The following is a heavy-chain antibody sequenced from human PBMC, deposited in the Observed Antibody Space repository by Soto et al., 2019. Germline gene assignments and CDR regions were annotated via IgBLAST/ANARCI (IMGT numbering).Heavy chain of an antibody. Sequence: PSETLSLTCAVYGGSFSGYYWSWIRQPPGKGLEWIGEINHSGSTNYNPSLKSRVTISVDTSKNQFSLKLSSVTAADTAVYYCARNYYASSGYYRDWGQGTMVTVSS. CDR1: GGSFSGYY. J-gene: IGHJ1*01. CDR3: ARNYYASSGYYRD. V-gene: IGHV4-34*01. CDR2: INHSGST. D-gene: IGHD3-22*01.